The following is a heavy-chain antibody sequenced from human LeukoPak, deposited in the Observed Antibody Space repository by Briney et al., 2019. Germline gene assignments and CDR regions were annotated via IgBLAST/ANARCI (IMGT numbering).Heavy chain of an antibody. CDR3: ATPIAVAGPFDY. D-gene: IGHD6-19*01. J-gene: IGHJ4*02. CDR2: ISWNSGSI. V-gene: IGHV3-9*01. Sequence: PGGSLRLSCAASGFIFDDYAMHWVRQAPGKGLEWVSGISWNSGSIGYADSVKGRFTISRDNSKNTLYLQMNSLRAEDTAVYYCATPIAVAGPFDYWGQGTLVTVSS. CDR1: GFIFDDYA.